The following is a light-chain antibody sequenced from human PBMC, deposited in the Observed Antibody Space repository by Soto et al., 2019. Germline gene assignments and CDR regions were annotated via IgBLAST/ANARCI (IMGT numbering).Light chain of an antibody. V-gene: IGKV3-20*01. Sequence: EIVLTQSPGPLSLSPGERATLSCRASQSVCSSYLAWYQQKPGQAPRLLIYGASSRATGIPDRFSGSGSGTDFTLTISRLEPEDFAVYYCQQYGSSRRTFGQGTKVEIK. CDR3: QQYGSSRRT. CDR1: QSVCSSY. CDR2: GAS. J-gene: IGKJ1*01.